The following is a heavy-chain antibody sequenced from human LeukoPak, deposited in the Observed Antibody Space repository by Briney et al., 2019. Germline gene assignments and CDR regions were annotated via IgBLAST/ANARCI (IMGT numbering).Heavy chain of an antibody. CDR2: ISSSSSTI. V-gene: IGHV3-48*01. CDR3: ARDGATAAGDY. D-gene: IGHD2-2*01. J-gene: IGHJ4*02. CDR1: GFTFSSYS. Sequence: GGSLRLSCAAPGFTFSSYSMNWVRQAPGEGLEWVSYISSSSSTIYYADSVKGRFTISRDNAKNSLNLQMNSLRAEDTAVYYCARDGATAAGDYWGQGTLVTVSS.